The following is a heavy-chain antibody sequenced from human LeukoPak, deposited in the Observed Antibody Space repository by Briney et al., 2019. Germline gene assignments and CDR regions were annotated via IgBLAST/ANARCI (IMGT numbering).Heavy chain of an antibody. V-gene: IGHV3-66*02. CDR3: ARDLHGSGSLDY. Sequence: PGGSLRLSCAASGFTVSSNYMSWVSQAPGKGLEWVSVIYSGGSTYYADSVKGRFTISRDNSKNTLYLQMNSLRAEDTAVYYCARDLHGSGSLDYWGQGTLVTVSS. D-gene: IGHD3-10*01. J-gene: IGHJ4*02. CDR1: GFTVSSNY. CDR2: IYSGGST.